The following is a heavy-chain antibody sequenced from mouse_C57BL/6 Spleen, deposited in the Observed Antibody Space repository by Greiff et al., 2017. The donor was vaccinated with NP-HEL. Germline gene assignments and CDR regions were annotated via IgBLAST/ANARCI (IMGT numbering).Heavy chain of an antibody. CDR2: IHPNSSST. CDR1: GYTFTSYW. V-gene: IGHV1-64*01. D-gene: IGHD1-1*01. Sequence: VQLQQPGAELVKPGASVKLSCKASGYTFTSYWMHWVKQRPGQGLEWIGMIHPNSSSTNYNEKFKSKATLTVDKSSSTAYMQLSSLTSEDSAVYYCARDYYGSSAFAYWGQGTLVTVSA. CDR3: ARDYYGSSAFAY. J-gene: IGHJ3*01.